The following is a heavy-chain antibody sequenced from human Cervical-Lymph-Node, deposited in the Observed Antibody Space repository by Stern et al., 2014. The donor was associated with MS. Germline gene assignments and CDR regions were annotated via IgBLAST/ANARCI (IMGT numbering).Heavy chain of an antibody. Sequence: QVQLQESGPGLVKPSETLSLTCAVSGGSISSRYWGWIRQPPGKGLEWIGLISHSGDTKYNPSLKCRVTISLDTSKTHFSLKVTSVTAADTAVYYCARLSTAVDFWGQGTLVTVSS. J-gene: IGHJ4*02. CDR1: GGSISSRY. CDR2: ISHSGDT. V-gene: IGHV4-59*08. CDR3: ARLSTAVDF.